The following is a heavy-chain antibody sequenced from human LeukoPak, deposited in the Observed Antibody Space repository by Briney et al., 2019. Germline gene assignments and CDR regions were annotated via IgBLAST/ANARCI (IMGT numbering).Heavy chain of an antibody. V-gene: IGHV3-30*04. D-gene: IGHD2-2*01. CDR1: GFTFSSYA. J-gene: IGHJ4*02. Sequence: GGSLRLSCAASGFTFSSYAMHWVRQAPGKGLEWVAVISYDGSNKYYADSVKGRFTISRDNSKNTLYLQMNSLRAEDTAVYYCAKGGSTSFYVPHYFDYWGQGTLVTVSS. CDR2: ISYDGSNK. CDR3: AKGGSTSFYVPHYFDY.